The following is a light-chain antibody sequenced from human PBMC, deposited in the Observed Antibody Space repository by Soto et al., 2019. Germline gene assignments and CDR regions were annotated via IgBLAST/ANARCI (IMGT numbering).Light chain of an antibody. CDR1: SSNIGSNT. CDR3: AALGSSLNAVV. J-gene: IGLJ2*01. CDR2: SNN. V-gene: IGLV1-44*01. Sequence: QSVLTQPPSASGTPGQRVTISCSGGSSNIGSNTVNWYQQLPGTAPNLLIYSNNQRPSGVPDRFSGSKSGTSASLAISGLLSEAEPDYFCAALGSSLNAVVFGGGTKLTVL.